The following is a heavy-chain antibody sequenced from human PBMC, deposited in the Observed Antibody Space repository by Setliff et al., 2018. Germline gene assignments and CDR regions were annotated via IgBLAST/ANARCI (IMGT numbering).Heavy chain of an antibody. CDR1: GYTFTSYD. CDR3: ARGGTNPYYYYMDV. J-gene: IGHJ6*03. V-gene: IGHV1-8*02. Sequence: ASVKVSCKASGYTFTSYDINWVRQATGQGLEWMGWMNPNSGNTGYAQKLQGRVTMTTDTSTSTAYMELRSLRSDDTAVYYCARGGTNPYYYYMDVWGKGTTVTVSS. D-gene: IGHD1-26*01. CDR2: MNPNSGNT.